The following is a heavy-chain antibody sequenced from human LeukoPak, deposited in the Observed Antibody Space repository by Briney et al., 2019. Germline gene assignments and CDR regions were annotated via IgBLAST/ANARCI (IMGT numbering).Heavy chain of an antibody. D-gene: IGHD3-10*01. J-gene: IGHJ3*02. Sequence: SQTLSLTCTVSGGSISSGDYCWSWIRQPPGKGLEWIGYIYYSGSTYYNPSLKSRVTISVDTSKNQFSLKLSSVTAADTAVYYCARGRFGVKGAFDIWGQGTMVTVSS. CDR2: IYYSGST. CDR1: GGSISSGDYC. V-gene: IGHV4-30-4*01. CDR3: ARGRFGVKGAFDI.